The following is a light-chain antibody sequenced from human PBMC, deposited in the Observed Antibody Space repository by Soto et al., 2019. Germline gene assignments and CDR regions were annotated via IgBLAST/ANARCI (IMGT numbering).Light chain of an antibody. J-gene: IGLJ3*02. Sequence: QSVLTQPRSVSGSPGQSVTISCTGTSSDVGGYNFVSWYQHHPGKAPKLMIYDVSKRPSGGPDRFSGSKSGSTASLTISGLQAEDEADYYCCSYAGSYTLVFGGGTKLTVL. CDR2: DVS. CDR3: CSYAGSYTLV. V-gene: IGLV2-11*01. CDR1: SSDVGGYNF.